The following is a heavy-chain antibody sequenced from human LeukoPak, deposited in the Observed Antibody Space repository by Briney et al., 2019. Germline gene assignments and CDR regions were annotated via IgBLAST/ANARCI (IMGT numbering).Heavy chain of an antibody. CDR3: TTEVSAAASDY. Sequence: PGGSLRLSCTVSGFTVSSNSMSWVRQAPGKGLEWVGFIRSKAYGGTVEYAASVKGRFTISRDDSKSIAYLQMNSLKTEDTAVYYCTTEVSAAASDYWGQGTLVTVSS. CDR1: GFTVSSNS. J-gene: IGHJ4*02. V-gene: IGHV3-49*04. CDR2: IRSKAYGGTV. D-gene: IGHD6-13*01.